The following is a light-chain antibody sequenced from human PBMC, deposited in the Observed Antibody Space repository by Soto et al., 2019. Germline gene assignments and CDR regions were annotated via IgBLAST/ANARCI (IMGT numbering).Light chain of an antibody. CDR1: SSDVCGYNY. CDR3: SSYTSSNTWV. V-gene: IGLV2-14*01. Sequence: QSVLTQPASVSGSPGQSITISCTGTSSDVCGYNYVSWYQQHPGKVPRLMIYEVSNRPSGLSNRFSGSKSGNTASLTISGLQAEDEADYYCSSYTSSNTWVFGGGTKLTVL. J-gene: IGLJ3*02. CDR2: EVS.